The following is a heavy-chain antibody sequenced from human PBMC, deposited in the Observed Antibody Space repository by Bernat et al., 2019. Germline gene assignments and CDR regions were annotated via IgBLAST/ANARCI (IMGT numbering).Heavy chain of an antibody. CDR3: ATMDTAMDTYWYFDL. D-gene: IGHD5-18*01. J-gene: IGHJ2*01. Sequence: QVQLVQSGAEVKKPGASVKVSCKASGYTFTSYGISWVRQAPGQGLEWMGWISAYNGNTNYAQKLQGRVTMTTDKSTSTAYMELSSLRSEDTAVYYCATMDTAMDTYWYFDLWGRGTLVTVSS. CDR2: ISAYNGNT. V-gene: IGHV1-18*01. CDR1: GYTFTSYG.